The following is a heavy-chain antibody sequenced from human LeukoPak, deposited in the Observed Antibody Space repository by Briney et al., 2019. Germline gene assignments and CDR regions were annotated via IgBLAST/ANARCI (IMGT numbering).Heavy chain of an antibody. V-gene: IGHV3-74*03. Sequence: GGSLRLSCATSGFTFSNYWIHWVRQAPGKGLVWVSRIDNAGSITTYADSVKGRFTISRDNAENTLYLRMNSLRVEDTAVYYCVRSAFHAGSGNYYDYWGQGTLVTVSS. J-gene: IGHJ4*02. D-gene: IGHD3-22*01. CDR1: GFTFSNYW. CDR3: VRSAFHAGSGNYYDY. CDR2: IDNAGSIT.